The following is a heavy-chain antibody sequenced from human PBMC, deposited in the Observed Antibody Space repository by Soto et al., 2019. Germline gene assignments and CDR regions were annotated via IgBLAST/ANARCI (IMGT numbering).Heavy chain of an antibody. CDR3: ARVGGNYYAFDI. D-gene: IGHD4-4*01. V-gene: IGHV4-59*01. J-gene: IGHJ3*02. Sequence: QVQLQESGPGLVKPSETLSLTCTVSGGSISSYYWSWIRQPPGKGLEWIGYIYYSGSTNYNPSLKSLVAISVDTSKNRFALKLSTVTAADTAVYYCARVGGNYYAFDIWGQGTMVNVSS. CDR2: IYYSGST. CDR1: GGSISSYY.